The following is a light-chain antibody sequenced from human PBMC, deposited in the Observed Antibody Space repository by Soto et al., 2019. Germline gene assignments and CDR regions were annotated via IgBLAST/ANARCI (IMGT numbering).Light chain of an antibody. CDR1: QSVSSN. V-gene: IGKV3D-15*01. Sequence: IGMTQSPATLSVSPGERATLSCRASQSVSSNLAWYQQKPGQAPRLLIYDASNRATGIPARFSGSGSGTDFTLTISSLQPEDIATYYCQQYDSVPLTFGGGTKVDIK. CDR3: QQYDSVPLT. J-gene: IGKJ4*01. CDR2: DAS.